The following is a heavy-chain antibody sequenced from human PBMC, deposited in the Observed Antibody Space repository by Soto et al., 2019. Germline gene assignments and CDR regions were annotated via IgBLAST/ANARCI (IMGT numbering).Heavy chain of an antibody. Sequence: SETLSLTCTVSGGSIISYYWSWIRQPPWKGLEWIGYIYYSGSTNYNPSLKSRVTISVDTSKNQFSLKLSSVTAADTAVYYCARHDPHTDWLPTNWFDAWGQGTLVTVSS. CDR2: IYYSGST. CDR3: ARHDPHTDWLPTNWFDA. CDR1: GGSIISYY. J-gene: IGHJ5*02. V-gene: IGHV4-59*08. D-gene: IGHD3-9*01.